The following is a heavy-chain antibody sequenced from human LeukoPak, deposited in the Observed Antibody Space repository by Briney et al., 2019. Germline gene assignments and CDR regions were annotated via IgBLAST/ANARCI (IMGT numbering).Heavy chain of an antibody. CDR1: GGSISSGAYY. J-gene: IGHJ4*02. D-gene: IGHD5-18*01. Sequence: SETLSLTCTVSGGSISSGAYYWSWIRQHPGKGLEWIGYITYGGSTYYNPSLKSRIIISVDTSKNQFSLTPTSVTAADTAVFYCARGYRSGFDYWGQGTLVTVSS. V-gene: IGHV4-31*03. CDR3: ARGYRSGFDY. CDR2: ITYGGST.